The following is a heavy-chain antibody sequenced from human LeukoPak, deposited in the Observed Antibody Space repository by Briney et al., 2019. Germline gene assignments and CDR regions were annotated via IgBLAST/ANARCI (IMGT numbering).Heavy chain of an antibody. CDR2: IYYSGST. D-gene: IGHD3-3*01. CDR3: ARLPTLDYDFWSGYYPNWFDP. J-gene: IGHJ5*02. V-gene: IGHV4-59*01. CDR1: GGSISSYY. Sequence: SETLSLTCTVSGGSISSYYWSWIRQPPGKGLEWIGYIYYSGSTNYNPSLKSRVTISVDTSKNQFSLKLSSVTAADTAVYYCARLPTLDYDFWSGYYPNWFDPWGQGTLVTVSS.